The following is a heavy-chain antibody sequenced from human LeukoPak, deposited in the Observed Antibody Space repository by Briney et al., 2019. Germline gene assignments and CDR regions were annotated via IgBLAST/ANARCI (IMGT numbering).Heavy chain of an antibody. Sequence: GGSLRLSCAASGFTFSSNAMTWVRQAPGKGLEWVSAISGSGGSTYYADSVKGRFTISRDNSKNTLYLRMNSLRAEDTAVYYCAKVRQQLVQYYFDYWGQGTLVTVSS. CDR2: ISGSGGST. J-gene: IGHJ4*02. CDR1: GFTFSSNA. V-gene: IGHV3-23*01. CDR3: AKVRQQLVQYYFDY. D-gene: IGHD6-13*01.